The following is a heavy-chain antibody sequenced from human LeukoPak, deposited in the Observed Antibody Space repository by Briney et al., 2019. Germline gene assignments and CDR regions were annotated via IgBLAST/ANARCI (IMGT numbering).Heavy chain of an antibody. Sequence: PGGSLGLSCAASGFTFSTYGMHWVRQAPGKGLEWVTFIRSDGNEKYYADSVKGRFTISRDSSKSTLYLQMNSLRAEDTAVYYCAQERDRRGYFDYWGQGTLVTVSS. CDR1: GFTFSTYG. CDR2: IRSDGNEK. CDR3: AQERDRRGYFDY. V-gene: IGHV3-30*02. D-gene: IGHD2-15*01. J-gene: IGHJ4*02.